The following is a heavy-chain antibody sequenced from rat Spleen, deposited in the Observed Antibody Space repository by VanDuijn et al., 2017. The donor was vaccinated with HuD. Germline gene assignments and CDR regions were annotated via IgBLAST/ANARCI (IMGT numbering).Heavy chain of an antibody. V-gene: IGHV4-2*01. CDR1: GFNFNDYW. CDR3: ARGGNSVDY. J-gene: IGHJ2*01. D-gene: IGHD1-10*01. Sequence: EVKLVESGGGLVQPGRSLKLSCAASGFNFNDYWMGWVRQAPGKGLEWIGEINKDSSTIKYIPSLKDKFTISRDNAQNTLYLQMSKLGSEDTAIYYCARGGNSVDYWGQGVMVTVSS. CDR2: INKDSSTI.